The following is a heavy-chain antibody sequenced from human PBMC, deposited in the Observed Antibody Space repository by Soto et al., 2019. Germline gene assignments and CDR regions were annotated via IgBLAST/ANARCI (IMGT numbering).Heavy chain of an antibody. Sequence: EVQLLESGGGLVQPGGSLSLSCAASGFTFSSYAMSWVRQAPGKGLEWASAISGSGGSTYYADSVKGRFTISRDNSKNTLYLQMISLRAEDTAVYYCAKDPHDCSSTSCYPPYYYGMDVWGQGTTVTVSS. CDR2: ISGSGGST. V-gene: IGHV3-23*01. J-gene: IGHJ6*02. D-gene: IGHD2-2*01. CDR1: GFTFSSYA. CDR3: AKDPHDCSSTSCYPPYYYGMDV.